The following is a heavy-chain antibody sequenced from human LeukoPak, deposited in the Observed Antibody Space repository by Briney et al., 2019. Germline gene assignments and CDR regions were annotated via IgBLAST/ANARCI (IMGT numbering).Heavy chain of an antibody. J-gene: IGHJ4*02. D-gene: IGHD3-16*01. V-gene: IGHV3-53*01. Sequence: GGSLRLSCAASGFTVSTNYMSWVRQAPGKGLEWVSVLYSSGSTYYADSVRGRFTISRDSSKNTLYLQVNSLRADDTAVYYCARPYDSVWGPFVYWGQGTLVTVSS. CDR3: ARPYDSVWGPFVY. CDR2: LYSSGST. CDR1: GFTVSTNY.